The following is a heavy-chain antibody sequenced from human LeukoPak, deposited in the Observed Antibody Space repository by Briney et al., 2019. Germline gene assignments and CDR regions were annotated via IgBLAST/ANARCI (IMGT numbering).Heavy chain of an antibody. V-gene: IGHV3-33*01. J-gene: IGHJ6*02. CDR2: IWYDGSNK. D-gene: IGHD3-3*01. Sequence: GRSLRLSCAASGFTFSSYGMHWVRQAPGKGLEWVAVIWYDGSNKYYADSVKGRFTISRDKAKNSLYLQMNSLRAEDTAVYYCARDPGSGYFLWGQGTTVTVSS. CDR3: ARDPGSGYFL. CDR1: GFTFSSYG.